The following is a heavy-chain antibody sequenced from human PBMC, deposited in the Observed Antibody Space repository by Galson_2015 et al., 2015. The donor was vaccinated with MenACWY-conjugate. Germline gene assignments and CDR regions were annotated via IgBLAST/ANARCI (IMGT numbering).Heavy chain of an antibody. V-gene: IGHV3-23*01. CDR3: AKGDTSVTAPYS. Sequence: SLRLSCAASGFTFSSYTMSWVRQAPGKGLEWVSRIRGSGENTYYLDSVKGRFTVSRDNSHNTLYLQMNSLRSGDTAFYHCAKGDTSVTAPYSWGQGTLVTVSS. CDR2: IRGSGENT. J-gene: IGHJ4*02. D-gene: IGHD2-21*02. CDR1: GFTFSSYT.